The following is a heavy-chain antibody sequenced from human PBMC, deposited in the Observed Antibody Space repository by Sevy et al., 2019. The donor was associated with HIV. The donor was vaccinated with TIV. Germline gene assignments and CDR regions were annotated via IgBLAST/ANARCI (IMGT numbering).Heavy chain of an antibody. D-gene: IGHD4-17*01. V-gene: IGHV3-21*01. Sequence: GGSLRLSCAGSGFTFNSHTMNWVRQAPGKGLEWVSSISSSSSYIYYGDSVKGRFTISRDNAKSPLFQQMNSLSAEDKAIYCCARVKDYGDYGAFDIWGQGTMVTVSS. CDR1: GFTFNSHT. CDR3: ARVKDYGDYGAFDI. CDR2: ISSSSSYI. J-gene: IGHJ3*02.